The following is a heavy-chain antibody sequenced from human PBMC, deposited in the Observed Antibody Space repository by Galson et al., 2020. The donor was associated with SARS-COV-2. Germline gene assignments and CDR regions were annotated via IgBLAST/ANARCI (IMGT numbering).Heavy chain of an antibody. V-gene: IGHV3-74*01. CDR3: ARVGTGVDYYYGMDV. D-gene: IGHD7-27*01. CDR2: IKSDGSRT. J-gene: IGHJ6*02. Sequence: GGSLRLSCAASGFTFSSNWMHWVRQAPGKGLVWVSRIKSDGSRTFYADSVKGRFTISRDNAKNTLYLQMNSLRVEDTAVYYCARVGTGVDYYYGMDVWGQGTTVTVSS. CDR1: GFTFSSNW.